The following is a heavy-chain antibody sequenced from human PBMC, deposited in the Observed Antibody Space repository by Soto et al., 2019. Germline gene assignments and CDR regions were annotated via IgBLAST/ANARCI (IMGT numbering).Heavy chain of an antibody. CDR1: CYSISSGYY. CDR3: ARDLGYCSGGSCYPTD. Sequence: SETLSLTCAVSCYSISSGYYWGWIRQPPGKGLEWIGSIYHSGSTYYNPSLKSRVTISVDTSKNQFSLKLSSVTAADTAVYYCARDLGYCSGGSCYPTDWGLGTLVTVSS. D-gene: IGHD2-15*01. V-gene: IGHV4-38-2*02. J-gene: IGHJ4*02. CDR2: IYHSGST.